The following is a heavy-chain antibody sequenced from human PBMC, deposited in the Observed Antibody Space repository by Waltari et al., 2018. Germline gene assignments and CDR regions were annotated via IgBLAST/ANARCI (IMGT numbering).Heavy chain of an antibody. CDR2: IYYSGST. D-gene: IGHD6-13*01. CDR3: ARDSGSYSSSLLDAFDI. CDR1: GGSISSYY. J-gene: IGHJ3*02. V-gene: IGHV4-59*01. Sequence: QVQLQESGPGLVKPSETLSLTCTVSGGSISSYYWSWIRQPPGKGLEWIGYIYYSGSTNYHPSLKSRVTISVDTSKNQFSLKLSSVTAADTAVYYCARDSGSYSSSLLDAFDIWGQGTMVTVSS.